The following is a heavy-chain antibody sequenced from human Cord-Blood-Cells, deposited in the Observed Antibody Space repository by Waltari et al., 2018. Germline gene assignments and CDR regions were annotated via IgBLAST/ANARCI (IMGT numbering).Heavy chain of an antibody. V-gene: IGHV3-53*01. Sequence: EVQLVESGGGLIQPGGSLRLSCAASGFTVSSNYMSWVRQAPGKGLGCVSVIDSGGSTYYADSVKGLFTISRDNSKNTLYLQMNSLRAEDTAVYYCARLDSSSWSHFDYWGQGTLVTVSS. CDR3: ARLDSSSWSHFDY. CDR1: GFTVSSNY. D-gene: IGHD6-13*01. CDR2: IDSGGST. J-gene: IGHJ4*02.